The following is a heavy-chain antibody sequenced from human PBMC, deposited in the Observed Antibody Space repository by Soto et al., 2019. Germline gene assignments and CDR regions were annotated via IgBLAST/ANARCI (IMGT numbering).Heavy chain of an antibody. J-gene: IGHJ4*02. CDR2: IYYSGST. D-gene: IGHD4-17*01. V-gene: IGHV4-31*03. CDR3: AREDNGYGDYVDY. Sequence: KTSETLSLTCTVSGGSISSGGYYWSWIRQHPGKGLEWIGYIYYSGSTYYNPSLKSRVTISVDTSKNQFSLKLSSVTAADTAVYYCAREDNGYGDYVDYWGQGTLVTVSS. CDR1: GGSISSGGYY.